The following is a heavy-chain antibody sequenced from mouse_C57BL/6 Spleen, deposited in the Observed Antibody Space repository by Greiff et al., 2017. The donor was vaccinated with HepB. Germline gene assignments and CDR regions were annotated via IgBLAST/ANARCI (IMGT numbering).Heavy chain of an antibody. J-gene: IGHJ4*01. D-gene: IGHD2-1*01. Sequence: EVKLQESGPGLVKPSQSLSLTCSVTGYSITSGYYWNWIRQFPGNKLEWMGYISYDGSNNYNPSLKNRISITRDTSKNQFFLKLNSVTTEDTATYYCARGLYGNYVGMDYWGQGTSVTVSS. CDR2: ISYDGSN. CDR3: ARGLYGNYVGMDY. V-gene: IGHV3-6*01. CDR1: GYSITSGYY.